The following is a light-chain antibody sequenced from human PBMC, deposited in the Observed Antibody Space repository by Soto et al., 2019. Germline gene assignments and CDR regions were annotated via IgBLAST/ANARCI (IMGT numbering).Light chain of an antibody. CDR1: SSDVGAYTY. CDR2: DVS. Sequence: QSVLTQPASVSGSPGQSITISCAGTSSDVGAYTYVSWYQQHPGKAPNLMIYDVSNRPSGVSNRFSGSKSGNTASLTISGLQAEDEADYYCTSYTSSSTPYVFGGGTKVTVL. V-gene: IGLV2-14*01. CDR3: TSYTSSSTPYV. J-gene: IGLJ1*01.